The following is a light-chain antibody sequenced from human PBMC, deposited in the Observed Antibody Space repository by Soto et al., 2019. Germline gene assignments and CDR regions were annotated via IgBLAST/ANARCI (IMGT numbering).Light chain of an antibody. J-gene: IGKJ1*01. CDR1: QIISSW. CDR3: QQYNSYSPAT. CDR2: DAS. Sequence: DIQMTQSPSTLSASVGDRVTITCRASQIISSWLAWYQQKPGKAPKLLIYDASSLESGVPARFSGSGSGTEFTLTISSLQPDDFATYYCQQYNSYSPATFGQGTKVDIK. V-gene: IGKV1-5*01.